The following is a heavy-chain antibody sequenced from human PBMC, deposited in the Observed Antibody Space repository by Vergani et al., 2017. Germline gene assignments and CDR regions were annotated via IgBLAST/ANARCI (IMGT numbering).Heavy chain of an antibody. CDR1: GDSFISRSYY. V-gene: IGHV4-39*01. J-gene: IGHJ5*02. D-gene: IGHD6-19*01. Sequence: QMQLQESGPGLVKASETLSLPCTVSGDSFISRSYYWGWIRQGPGKGMEWTGRIDNSGNGDSSSSRKSRVTISADTSKNQFSLRLTSVTAADTAVYFCARHSTVEWLVKLGWVNPGGKERLVTVSS. CDR3: ARHSTVEWLVKLGWVNP. CDR2: IDNSGNG.